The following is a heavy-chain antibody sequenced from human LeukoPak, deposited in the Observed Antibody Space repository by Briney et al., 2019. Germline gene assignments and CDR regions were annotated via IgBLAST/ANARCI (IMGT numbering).Heavy chain of an antibody. CDR2: ISYDGSNK. V-gene: IGHV3-30*03. CDR1: GFTFSSYG. Sequence: GGSLRLSCAASGFTFSSYGMHWVRQAPGKGLEWVAVISYDGSNKYYADSVKGRFTISRDNSKNTLYLQMNSLRAEDTAVYYCARDSTGYWYFDFWGRGTLVSVSS. J-gene: IGHJ2*01. D-gene: IGHD3-3*02. CDR3: ARDSTGYWYFDF.